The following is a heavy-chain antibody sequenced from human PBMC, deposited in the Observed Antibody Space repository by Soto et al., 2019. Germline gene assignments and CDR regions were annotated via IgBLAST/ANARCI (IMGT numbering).Heavy chain of an antibody. J-gene: IGHJ3*01. CDR2: TYYRSKWYN. CDR1: GDSVSSNSPA. Sequence: SQTLSLTCAISGDSVSSNSPAWNWIRQSPSRGLEWLGRTYYRSKWYNDYAVVVKSRLTITPDTSKNQFSLQLNSVTPEDTAVYYCARAIGPMLFDVWGQGTMVNVPS. D-gene: IGHD2-8*01. CDR3: ARAIGPMLFDV. V-gene: IGHV6-1*01.